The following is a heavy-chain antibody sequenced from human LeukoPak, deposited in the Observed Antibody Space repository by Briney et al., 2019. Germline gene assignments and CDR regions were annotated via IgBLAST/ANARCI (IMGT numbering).Heavy chain of an antibody. Sequence: SVNVSCTSSGGVFIVYAMNWVRQAPGQGLAWMGGIIPMYDSTNYAPNFQGRVTITADKSTSTAYMELSRLRSEDTAVYYCARESQGGDSSGYFGYWGQGTQVIVSS. CDR3: ARESQGGDSSGYFGY. V-gene: IGHV1-69*06. CDR1: GGVFIVYA. D-gene: IGHD3-22*01. J-gene: IGHJ4*02. CDR2: IIPMYDST.